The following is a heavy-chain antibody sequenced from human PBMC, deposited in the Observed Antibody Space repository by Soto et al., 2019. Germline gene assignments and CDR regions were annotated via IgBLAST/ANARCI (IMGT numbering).Heavy chain of an antibody. Sequence: GGSLRLSCAASGFIFDEYAMYWVRQAPGKGLEWVSYISSSGTTILYADSVKGRLTTSRDNAKNSLYLQMNSLRAEDTAVYYCARAYGPMDVWGQGTTVTVSS. V-gene: IGHV3-48*01. D-gene: IGHD4-17*01. CDR1: GFIFDEYA. CDR2: ISSSGTTI. J-gene: IGHJ6*02. CDR3: ARAYGPMDV.